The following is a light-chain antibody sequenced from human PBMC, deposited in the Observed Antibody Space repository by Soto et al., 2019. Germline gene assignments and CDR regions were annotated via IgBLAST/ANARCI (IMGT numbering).Light chain of an antibody. CDR2: GNS. J-gene: IGLJ7*01. CDR3: QSYDCSLSGAAV. CDR1: SSNIGAGYD. V-gene: IGLV1-40*01. Sequence: QSVLTQPPSVSGAPGQRVTISCTGSSSNIGAGYDVHWYQQLPGTAPKLLIYGNSNRPSGVPDRFSGSKSGTSASLAITGLQADDEAYYYCQSYDCSLSGAAVFGGGTQVTVL.